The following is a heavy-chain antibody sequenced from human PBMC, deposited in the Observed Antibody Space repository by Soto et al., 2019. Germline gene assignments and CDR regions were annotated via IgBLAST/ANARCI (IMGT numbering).Heavy chain of an antibody. Sequence: SVKVSCKASGGTFSSYAISWVRQAPGQGLEWMGGIIPIFGTANYAQKFQGRVTITADESTSTAYMELSSLRSEDTAVYYCARDIGGGNSAMRRTGSDYWGQGALVTV. D-gene: IGHD2-21*02. CDR1: GGTFSSYA. J-gene: IGHJ4*02. CDR2: IIPIFGTA. V-gene: IGHV1-69*13. CDR3: ARDIGGGNSAMRRTGSDY.